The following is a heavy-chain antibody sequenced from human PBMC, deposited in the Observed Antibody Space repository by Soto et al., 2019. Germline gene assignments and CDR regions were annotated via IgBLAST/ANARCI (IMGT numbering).Heavy chain of an antibody. CDR1: GGSISSSSYY. CDR2: IYYSGST. D-gene: IGHD5-18*01. CDR3: AREKYSYGGPDAFDI. V-gene: IGHV4-39*02. J-gene: IGHJ3*02. Sequence: SETLSLTCTVSGGSISSSSYYWGWIRQPPGKGLEWIGSIYYSGSTYYNPSLKSRVTISVDTSKNQFSLKLSSVTAADMAVYYCAREKYSYGGPDAFDIWGQGTMVTVSS.